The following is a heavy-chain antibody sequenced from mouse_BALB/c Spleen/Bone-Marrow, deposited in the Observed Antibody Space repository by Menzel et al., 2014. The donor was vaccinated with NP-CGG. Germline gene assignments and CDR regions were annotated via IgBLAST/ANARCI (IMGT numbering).Heavy chain of an antibody. CDR1: GYAFTNYW. J-gene: IGHJ3*01. D-gene: IGHD4-1*01. CDR2: INPGSGGI. Sequence: QVQLQQSGVELVRPGTSVKVSCKASGYAFTNYWIEWVKQRPGQGLEWIGVINPGSGGINYNEKFKGKATLTADKSSNPAYMQLSSLTSEESAVYFCARELGRGFAYWGQGTLVTVSA. CDR3: ARELGRGFAY. V-gene: IGHV1-54*01.